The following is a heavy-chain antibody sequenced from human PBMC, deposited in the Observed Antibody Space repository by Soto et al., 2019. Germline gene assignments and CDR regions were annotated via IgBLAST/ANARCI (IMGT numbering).Heavy chain of an antibody. Sequence: AASVKVSCKASGGTFSSYAISWVRQAPGQGLEWMGGIIPIFGTANYAQKFQGRVTITADESTSTAYMELSSLRSEDTAVYYCARGSGYCSGGSCKNYFDYWGQGTLVTVSS. D-gene: IGHD2-15*01. CDR2: IIPIFGTA. CDR3: ARGSGYCSGGSCKNYFDY. V-gene: IGHV1-69*13. J-gene: IGHJ4*02. CDR1: GGTFSSYA.